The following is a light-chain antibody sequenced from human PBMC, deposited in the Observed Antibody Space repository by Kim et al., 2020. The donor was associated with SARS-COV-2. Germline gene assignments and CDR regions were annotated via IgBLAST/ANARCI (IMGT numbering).Light chain of an antibody. V-gene: IGLV1-40*01. Sequence: CVAISCTGSSSHIGTVYVVPWSPRLPGTAPKLLIYGNSNRPSGVPDRFSGSKSGTSASLAITGLQAEDEADYYCQSYDSSLSGSVFGGGTQLTVL. CDR1: SSHIGTVYV. J-gene: IGLJ2*01. CDR3: QSYDSSLSGSV. CDR2: GNS.